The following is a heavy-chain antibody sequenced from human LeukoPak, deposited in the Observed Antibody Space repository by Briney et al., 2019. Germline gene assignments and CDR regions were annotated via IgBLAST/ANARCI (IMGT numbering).Heavy chain of an antibody. Sequence: RSGTLSLTCGVSGGSISSTNWWTWVRQPPGEGLEWIGEVHLSGRTNYNPSLDSRVTVSVDMSENHISLKLTSVTAADTAVYYCAREGGPYRPLDYSGQGTLVTVSS. V-gene: IGHV4-4*02. CDR1: GGSISSTNW. CDR2: VHLSGRT. CDR3: AREGGPYRPLDY. J-gene: IGHJ4*02.